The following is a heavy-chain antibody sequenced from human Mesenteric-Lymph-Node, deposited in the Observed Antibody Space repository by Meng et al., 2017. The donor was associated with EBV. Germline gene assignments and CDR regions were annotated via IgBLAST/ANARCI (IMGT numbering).Heavy chain of an antibody. CDR1: GGSFSGYY. CDR3: ARVSLIWGGATL. V-gene: IGHV4-34*01. J-gene: IGHJ4*02. CDR2: INHSGST. D-gene: IGHD3-16*01. Sequence: VQLQQWGAGLLQPSGTLSRPCPGSGGSFSGYYWSWIRQPPGKGLEWIGEINHSGSTNYNPSLKSRVTISVDTSKNQFSLKLSSVTAADTAVYYCARVSLIWGGATLWGQGTLVTVSS.